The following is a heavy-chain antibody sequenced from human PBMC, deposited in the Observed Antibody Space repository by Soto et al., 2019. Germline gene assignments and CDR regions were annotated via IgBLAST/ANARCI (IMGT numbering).Heavy chain of an antibody. J-gene: IGHJ6*02. CDR3: ARQYGIAAAGTDYGMDV. D-gene: IGHD6-13*01. V-gene: IGHV5-51*01. Sequence: GESLKISCKGSGYSFTSYWIGWVRQMPGKGLEWMGIIYPGDSDTRYSPSFQGRVTISADKSISTAYLQWSSLKASDTAMYYCARQYGIAAAGTDYGMDVWGQGTTVTV. CDR2: IYPGDSDT. CDR1: GYSFTSYW.